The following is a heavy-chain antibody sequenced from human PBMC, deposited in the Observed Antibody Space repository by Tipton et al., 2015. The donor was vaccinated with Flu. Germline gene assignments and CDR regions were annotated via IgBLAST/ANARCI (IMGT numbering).Heavy chain of an antibody. CDR3: ARGFRYFDY. CDR2: IYYSGST. CDR1: GYSIRSGYY. Sequence: TLSLTCAVSGYSIRSGYYWSWIRQPPGKGLEWIGYIYYSGSTNYNPSLKSRVTISVDTSKNQFSLKLSSVTAADTAVYYCARGFRYFDYWGQGTLVSVSS. V-gene: IGHV4-61*01. J-gene: IGHJ4*02.